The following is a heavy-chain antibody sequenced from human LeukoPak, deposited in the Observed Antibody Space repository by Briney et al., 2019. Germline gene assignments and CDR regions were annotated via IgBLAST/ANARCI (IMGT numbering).Heavy chain of an antibody. CDR1: GGSISSYY. J-gene: IGHJ4*02. V-gene: IGHV4-59*01. D-gene: IGHD4-23*01. CDR3: ARGIPDYGGNTGHYFDY. Sequence: SETLSLTCTVSGGSISSYYWSWIRQPPGKGLEWIGYIYYSGSTNYNPSLKSRVTISVDTSKNQFSLKLSSVTAADTAVYYCARGIPDYGGNTGHYFDYWGQGTLVTVSS. CDR2: IYYSGST.